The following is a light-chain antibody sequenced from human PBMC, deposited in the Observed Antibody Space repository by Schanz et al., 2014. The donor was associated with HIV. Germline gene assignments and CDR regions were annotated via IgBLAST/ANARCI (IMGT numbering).Light chain of an antibody. CDR2: SNN. Sequence: QSVLTQPPSASGTPGQRVTISCSGSNSNIGTNTVTWYQQLPGTAPKLLIYSNNQRPSGVPDRFSGSKSGTSASLAISGLQSEDEADYYCAAWDDSLKRWVFGGGTKVTVL. CDR3: AAWDDSLKRWV. V-gene: IGLV1-44*01. CDR1: NSNIGTNT. J-gene: IGLJ3*02.